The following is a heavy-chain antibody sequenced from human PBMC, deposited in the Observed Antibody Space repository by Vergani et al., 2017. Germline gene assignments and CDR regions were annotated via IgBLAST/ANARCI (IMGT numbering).Heavy chain of an antibody. CDR2: ISSSGGAV. Sequence: EVQLVESGGGLVQPGGSLRLSCAASGFTFSNYEINWVRQAPGKGLEWVSSISSSGGAVYYADSVEGRFTISRDNAKNTLYLQMNSLRAEDTALYYCARLAMGRGAGGYYYYYQRDVWGKG. J-gene: IGHJ6*03. D-gene: IGHD3-10*01. V-gene: IGHV3-48*03. CDR1: GFTFSNYE. CDR3: ARLAMGRGAGGYYYYYQRDV.